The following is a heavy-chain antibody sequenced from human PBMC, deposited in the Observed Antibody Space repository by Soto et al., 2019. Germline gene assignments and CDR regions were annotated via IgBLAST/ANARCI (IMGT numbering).Heavy chain of an antibody. Sequence: HLVESGGDLVKPGGSLRLSCAASGFMFSSAWMSWVRQAPGKGLEWVGRIKSKRDGGTTDYAPPVKGRCVISRDDSKNTLYLQMNRLKTDDTAVYYCVEGWNDFWGQGTLVAVSS. D-gene: IGHD1-1*01. CDR1: GFMFSSAW. V-gene: IGHV3-15*01. CDR2: IKSKRDGGTT. CDR3: VEGWNDF. J-gene: IGHJ4*02.